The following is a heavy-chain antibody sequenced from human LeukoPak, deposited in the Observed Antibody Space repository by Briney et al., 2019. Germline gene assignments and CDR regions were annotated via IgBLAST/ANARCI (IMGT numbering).Heavy chain of an antibody. J-gene: IGHJ4*02. CDR3: ARGPNYFDY. CDR1: EFIFSSYG. Sequence: GGSLRLSCAASEFIFSSYGIHWVRQAPGKGLEWVAVVSYDGNNKYYADSVNGRFTISRDNSKNTLYLQMNSLRAEDTAVYYCARGPNYFDYWGQGALVTVSS. CDR2: VSYDGNNK. V-gene: IGHV3-30*03.